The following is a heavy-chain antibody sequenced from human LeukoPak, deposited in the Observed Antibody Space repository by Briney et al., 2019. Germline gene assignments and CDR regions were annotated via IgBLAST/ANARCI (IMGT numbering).Heavy chain of an antibody. CDR2: FFYSGRT. Sequence: SETLSLTCTVSGDSINSFYWSWIRQPPGKGLEWIGYFFYSGRTHYNPSLKSRVTISVDTSKNQLSLKLSSVTAADTAVYYCARDLSPRGATDGMDVWGPGTTVTVSS. CDR3: ARDLSPRGATDGMDV. CDR1: GDSINSFY. J-gene: IGHJ6*02. D-gene: IGHD1-26*01. V-gene: IGHV4-59*01.